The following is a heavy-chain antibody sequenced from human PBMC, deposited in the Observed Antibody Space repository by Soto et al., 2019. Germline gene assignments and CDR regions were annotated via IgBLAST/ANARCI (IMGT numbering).Heavy chain of an antibody. CDR2: IIPIFGTA. J-gene: IGHJ6*02. V-gene: IGHV1-69*13. Sequence: GASVKVSCKASGGTFSSYAISWVRQAPGQGLEWMGGIIPIFGTANYAQKFQGRVTITADESTSTAYMELSSLRSEDTAVYYCARATVYVDTAMVEPPYYSYGMDVWGQGTTVTVS. CDR1: GGTFSSYA. D-gene: IGHD5-18*01. CDR3: ARATVYVDTAMVEPPYYSYGMDV.